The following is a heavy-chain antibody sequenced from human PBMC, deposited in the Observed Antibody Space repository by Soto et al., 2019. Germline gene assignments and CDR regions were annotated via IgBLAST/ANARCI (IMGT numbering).Heavy chain of an antibody. Sequence: SVKVSCKASGGTFSSYAISWVRQAPGQGLEWMGGIIPIFGTANYAQKFQGRVTITADKSTSTAYMELSSLRSEDTAVYYCAIEXYDFWSGSTGYYYGMDVWGQGTTVTVSS. CDR2: IIPIFGTA. J-gene: IGHJ6*02. V-gene: IGHV1-69*06. CDR1: GGTFSSYA. D-gene: IGHD3-3*01. CDR3: AIEXYDFWSGSTGYYYGMDV.